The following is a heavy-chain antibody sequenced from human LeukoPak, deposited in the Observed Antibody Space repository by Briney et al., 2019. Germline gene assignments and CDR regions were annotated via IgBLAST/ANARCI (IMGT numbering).Heavy chain of an antibody. CDR1: GFTFGDYA. J-gene: IGHJ4*01. CDR2: ISSKTYDKYT. Sequence: GETLRLSCTGSGFTFGDYAMNWVRQVPGKGLEWIGFISSKTYDKYTHYAASVKDRSTLSRDDSKNIAYLQINSLKVEDTAVYYCSRSGSGDCYFCRPGQDWGQGTLITVSS. D-gene: IGHD2-21*02. CDR3: SRSGSGDCYFCRPGQD. V-gene: IGHV3-49*04.